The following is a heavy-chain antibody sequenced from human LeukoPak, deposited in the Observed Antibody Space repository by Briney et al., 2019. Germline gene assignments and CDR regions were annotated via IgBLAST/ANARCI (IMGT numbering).Heavy chain of an antibody. CDR3: AKDLLPGAPDYFDY. D-gene: IGHD1-26*01. CDR1: GFSFTTYE. CDR2: ISGGDGYIQ. J-gene: IGHJ4*02. Sequence: PGGSLRLSCAASGFSFTTYEMHWVRQAPGKGLEWVAVISGGDGYIQLYSDSVKGRFTVSRDTSKTTLYLEMNSLRAEDTAVYYCAKDLLPGAPDYFDYWGQGTLVTVSS. V-gene: IGHV3-30-3*01.